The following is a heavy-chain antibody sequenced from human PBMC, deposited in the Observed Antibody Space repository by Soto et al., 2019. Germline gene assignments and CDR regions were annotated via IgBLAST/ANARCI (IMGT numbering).Heavy chain of an antibody. D-gene: IGHD2-2*01. CDR2: LSPYSGAT. Sequence: QVHLVQTGVEVRKPGASVKVSCTPSGYTFSDFYIPWVRQAPGQGLEWMGCLSPYSGATMTAQRFDGRVTMATNTSISTASMELSSLRYDVTALYFCAIRSRISLFAVPSLFSKGLAVWGQGTTVIVSS. J-gene: IGHJ6*02. CDR3: AIRSRISLFAVPSLFSKGLAV. V-gene: IGHV1-2*02. CDR1: GYTFSDFY.